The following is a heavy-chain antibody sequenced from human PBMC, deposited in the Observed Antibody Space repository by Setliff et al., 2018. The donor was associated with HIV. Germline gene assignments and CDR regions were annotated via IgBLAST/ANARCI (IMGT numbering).Heavy chain of an antibody. J-gene: IGHJ6*03. D-gene: IGHD3-3*01. CDR1: GFTFSNYE. CDR3: ARPGAEFDFWNGYFYYYYMDV. V-gene: IGHV3-21*06. CDR2: ITSSSKSA. Sequence: PGGSLRLSCAASGFTFSNYEMNWVRQAPGKGPEWVSSITSSSKSAYYADAVKGRFTISRDNAKNLLYLQMTNLTAEDTATYYCARPGAEFDFWNGYFYYYYMDVWGKGTAVTV.